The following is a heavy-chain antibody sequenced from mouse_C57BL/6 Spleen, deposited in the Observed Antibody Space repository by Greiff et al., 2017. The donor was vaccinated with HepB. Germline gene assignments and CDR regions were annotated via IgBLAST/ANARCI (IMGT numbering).Heavy chain of an antibody. D-gene: IGHD1-1*01. CDR1: GFTFSDYG. V-gene: IGHV5-17*01. CDR3: ARHYYGSSGYWYFDV. CDR2: ISSGSSTI. J-gene: IGHJ1*03. Sequence: VQVVESGGGLVKPGGSLKLSCAASGFTFSDYGMHWVRQAPEKGLEWVAYISSGSSTIYYADTVKGRFTISRDNAKNTLFLQMTSLRSEDTAMYYCARHYYGSSGYWYFDVWGTGTTVTVSS.